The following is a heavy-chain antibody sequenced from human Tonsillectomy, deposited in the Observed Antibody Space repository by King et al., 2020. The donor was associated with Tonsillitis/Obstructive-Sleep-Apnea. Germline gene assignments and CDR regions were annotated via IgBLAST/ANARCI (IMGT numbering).Heavy chain of an antibody. Sequence: VQLQQWGAGLLKPSETLSLTCAVYGGSFSGYYWSWIRQPPGKGLEWIGEINHSGSTNYNPSLKSRVTISVDTSKNQFSLKLSSVTAADTAVYYCAGGGRIAARLKTLDYWGQGTLVTVSS. CDR2: INHSGST. CDR3: AGGGRIAARLKTLDY. CDR1: GGSFSGYY. D-gene: IGHD6-6*01. V-gene: IGHV4-34*01. J-gene: IGHJ4*02.